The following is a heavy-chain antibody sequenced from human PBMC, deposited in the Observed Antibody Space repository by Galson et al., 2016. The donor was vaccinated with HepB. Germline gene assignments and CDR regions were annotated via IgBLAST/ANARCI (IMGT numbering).Heavy chain of an antibody. Sequence: QSGAEVTKPGESLKISCLGSGDIFRSHWIAWVRQKPGRGLEWMGLIYPGDSDTKYSPSFQGRVTISADKYLSTAYLQWSSLKASDTATYYCASQRFSGSYGWFDPWGQGTQVTVSS. CDR2: IYPGDSDT. CDR3: ASQRFSGSYGWFDP. CDR1: GDIFRSHW. V-gene: IGHV5-51*01. J-gene: IGHJ5*02. D-gene: IGHD1-26*01.